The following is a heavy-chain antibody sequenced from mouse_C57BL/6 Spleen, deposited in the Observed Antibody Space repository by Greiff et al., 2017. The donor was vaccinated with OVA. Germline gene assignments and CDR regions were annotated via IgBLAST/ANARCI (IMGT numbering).Heavy chain of an antibody. CDR3: ARGATVVEGYFDV. CDR1: GYAFSSSW. V-gene: IGHV1-82*01. Sequence: VMLVESGPELVKPGASVKISCKASGYAFSSSWMNWVKQRPGKGLEWIGRIYPGDGDTNYNGKFKGKATLTADKSSSTAYMQLSSLTSEDSAVYFCARGATVVEGYFDVWGTGTTVTVSS. D-gene: IGHD1-1*01. J-gene: IGHJ1*03. CDR2: IYPGDGDT.